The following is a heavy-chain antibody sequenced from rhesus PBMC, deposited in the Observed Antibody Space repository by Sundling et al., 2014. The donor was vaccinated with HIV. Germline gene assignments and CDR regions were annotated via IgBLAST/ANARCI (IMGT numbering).Heavy chain of an antibody. Sequence: QVQLQESGPGLVKPSETLSLTCVVSGDSISSGYYYWSWIRQPPGKGLEWIGYITYTGSSNYNPSLKSRVTISRDTSKNQLFLTMSSVTAADTAVYYCTRLHSGGWLYYFDYWGQGVLVTVSS. CDR1: GDSISSGYYY. D-gene: IGHD6-25*01. J-gene: IGHJ4*01. CDR2: ITYTGSS. V-gene: IGHV4-122*02. CDR3: TRLHSGGWLYYFDY.